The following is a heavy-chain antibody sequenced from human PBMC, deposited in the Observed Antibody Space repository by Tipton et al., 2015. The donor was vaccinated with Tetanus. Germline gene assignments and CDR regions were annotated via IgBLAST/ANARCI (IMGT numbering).Heavy chain of an antibody. J-gene: IGHJ3*01. V-gene: IGHV3-23*01. D-gene: IGHD5-24*01. CDR2: ISISGDST. Sequence: SLRLSCAASGFTFSNHAMTWVRQAPGKGLEWVSAISISGDSTYYADSVRGRFTISRDNSKSTLFLQMNSLRAEDTAVYFCARRTNSGHVYNPLDLWGQGTMVTVSS. CDR3: ARRTNSGHVYNPLDL. CDR1: GFTFSNHA.